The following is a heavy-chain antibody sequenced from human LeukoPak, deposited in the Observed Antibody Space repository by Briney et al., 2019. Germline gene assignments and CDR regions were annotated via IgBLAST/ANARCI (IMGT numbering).Heavy chain of an antibody. V-gene: IGHV3-30*18. CDR2: ISYDGSNK. J-gene: IGHJ4*02. Sequence: PGGSLRLSWAASGCTFSSYGRHWVRQAPGRGREWVAVISYDGSNKYYADSVKGRFTISRDNSKNTLYLQMNSLRADDTAVYYCAKDHTCYTTDFDYWGQGTLVTVSS. CDR1: GCTFSSYG. CDR3: AKDHTCYTTDFDY. D-gene: IGHD4-11*01.